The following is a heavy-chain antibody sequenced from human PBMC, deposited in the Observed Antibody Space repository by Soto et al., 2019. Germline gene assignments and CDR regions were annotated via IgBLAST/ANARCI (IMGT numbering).Heavy chain of an antibody. Sequence: QLQLQESGPGLVKPSETLSLTCTVAGDSISSSSYYWVWIRQPPGTGLEWIGNVYNSGSTYYNPSLKSRVTISVDMSKNQFSLNLSSVTATDTAVYYCARLAQSIFDSWGQGTLVTVSS. J-gene: IGHJ4*02. CDR1: GDSISSSSYY. V-gene: IGHV4-39*01. CDR2: VYNSGST. CDR3: ARLAQSIFDS.